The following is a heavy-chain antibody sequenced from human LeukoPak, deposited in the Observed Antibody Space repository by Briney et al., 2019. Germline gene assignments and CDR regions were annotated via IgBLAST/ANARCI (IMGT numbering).Heavy chain of an antibody. CDR1: GFSFSSHS. D-gene: IGHD3-10*02. Sequence: GGSLRLSCAASGFSFSSHSMNWVRQAPGKGLEWVSYISSSGSTIYYADSVKGRFTISRDNAKNSLYLQMNSLRAEDTAVYYCAELGITMIGGVWGKGTTVTISS. CDR3: AELGITMIGGV. CDR2: ISSSGSTI. V-gene: IGHV3-48*04. J-gene: IGHJ6*04.